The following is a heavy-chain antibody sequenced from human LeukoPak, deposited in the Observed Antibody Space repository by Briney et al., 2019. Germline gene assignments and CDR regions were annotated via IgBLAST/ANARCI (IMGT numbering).Heavy chain of an antibody. D-gene: IGHD6-19*01. Sequence: GGSLRLSCAASGFTFVESAMHWVRQAPGKGLEWVSGIGWDSKSIIYADSVKGRFTISRDNAKNSLYLQMNSLRAEDTALYYCAKAVAAPGAFDIWGRGTVVTVSS. CDR2: IGWDSKSI. CDR1: GFTFVESA. J-gene: IGHJ3*02. CDR3: AKAVAAPGAFDI. V-gene: IGHV3-9*01.